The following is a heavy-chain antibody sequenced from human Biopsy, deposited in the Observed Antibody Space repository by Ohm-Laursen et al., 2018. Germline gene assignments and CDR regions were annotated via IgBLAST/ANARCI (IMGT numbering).Heavy chain of an antibody. J-gene: IGHJ4*01. CDR1: GFSLSSTGMR. CDR3: ARTRAHNFGALEF. D-gene: IGHD1-1*01. V-gene: IGHV2-70*04. Sequence: ATQTLTLTSSFSGFSLSSTGMRIRWVRQPPGKALECLGRIDWDDDKFYSPSLETRLSLSKDTTTNQVVLTLTDVDPEDTATYYCARTRAHNFGALEFWGQGILVTASS. CDR2: IDWDDDK.